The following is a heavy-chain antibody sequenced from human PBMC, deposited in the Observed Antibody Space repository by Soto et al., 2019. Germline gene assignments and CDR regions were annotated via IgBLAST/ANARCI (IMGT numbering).Heavy chain of an antibody. V-gene: IGHV3-72*01. Sequence: EVQLVASGGGLVQPGGSLRLSCVASGFSLSDHYMDWVRQAPGKGLEWLGLIRNEPYGYTTNYAASVKGRFTISSDDSKNSLFLQMDSLTPEDAAFYYWEDLTWDREYLPWGQGTLVTVSS. J-gene: IGHJ4*02. CDR1: GFSLSDHY. CDR2: IRNEPYGYTT. D-gene: IGHD1-26*01. CDR3: EDLTWDREYLP.